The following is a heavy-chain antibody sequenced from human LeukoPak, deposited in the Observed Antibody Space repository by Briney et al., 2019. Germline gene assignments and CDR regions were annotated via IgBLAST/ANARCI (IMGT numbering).Heavy chain of an antibody. Sequence: SGTLSLTCAVSGGSISSNNWWGWVRQPPGKGLEWIGEIYHSGSPNYNPSLKSRVSISVDKSRNHFSLNLSSVTAADTAVYYCARVNINNWHSCDYWGQGTLVTVSS. J-gene: IGHJ4*02. D-gene: IGHD1-1*01. CDR1: GGSISSNNW. CDR2: IYHSGSP. CDR3: ARVNINNWHSCDY. V-gene: IGHV4-4*02.